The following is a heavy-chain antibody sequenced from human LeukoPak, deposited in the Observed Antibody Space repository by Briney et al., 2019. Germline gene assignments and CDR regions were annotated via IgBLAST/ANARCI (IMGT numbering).Heavy chain of an antibody. CDR3: ARVRRAGWLKYYFDY. CDR2: IYYSGST. CDR1: GGSITSYY. D-gene: IGHD6-19*01. Sequence: SDTESLTCTVSGGSITSYYWSWIRQPPGKGLEWTGYIYYSGSTNYNPSLKSRVTISVHTSKNQFSLKLSSVTAADTAVYYCARVRRAGWLKYYFDYWGQGTLVTVSS. V-gene: IGHV4-59*07. J-gene: IGHJ4*02.